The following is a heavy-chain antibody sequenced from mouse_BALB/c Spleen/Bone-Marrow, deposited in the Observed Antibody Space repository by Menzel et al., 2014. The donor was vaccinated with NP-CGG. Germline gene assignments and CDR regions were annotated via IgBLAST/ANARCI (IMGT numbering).Heavy chain of an antibody. V-gene: IGHV5-6-5*01. CDR2: ISSGGST. CDR1: GFTFSSCA. Sequence: EVQVVESGGGLVKPGGSLKLSCAVSGFTFSSCAMSWVRQTPEKRLEWVASISSGGSTYYPDSVKGRFTISRDNARNILYLQMSSLRSEDTAMYYCARGGLRYFDVWGAGTTVTVSS. D-gene: IGHD3-2*02. J-gene: IGHJ1*01. CDR3: ARGGLRYFDV.